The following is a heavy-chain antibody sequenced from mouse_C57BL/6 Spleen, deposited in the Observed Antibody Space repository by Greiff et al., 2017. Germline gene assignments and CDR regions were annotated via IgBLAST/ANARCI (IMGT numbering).Heavy chain of an antibody. CDR1: GYTFTSYW. J-gene: IGHJ4*01. V-gene: IGHV1-64*01. CDR2: IHPNSGST. Sequence: VQLQQPGAELVKPGASVKLSCKASGYTFTSYWMHWVKQRPGQGLEWIGMIHPNSGSTNYNEKFKSKATLTVDKSSSTAYMQLSSLTSEDSAVYYCARNGDEDYAMDYWGQGTSVTVSS. CDR3: ARNGDEDYAMDY.